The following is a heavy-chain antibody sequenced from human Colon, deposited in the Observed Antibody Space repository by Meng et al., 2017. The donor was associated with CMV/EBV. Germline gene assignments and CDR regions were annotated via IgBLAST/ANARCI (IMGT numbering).Heavy chain of an antibody. Sequence: TGSGGYISSSNYYWGWIRQPPGKGLEWIGNIYYTGSTYYTPSLKSRVTMSVDKSKNQFSLKLSSMTAADTAVYYCARRRIVGASFDYWGQGTLVTVSS. CDR1: GGYISSSNYY. V-gene: IGHV4-39*01. CDR2: IYYTGST. CDR3: ARRRIVGASFDY. J-gene: IGHJ4*02. D-gene: IGHD1-26*01.